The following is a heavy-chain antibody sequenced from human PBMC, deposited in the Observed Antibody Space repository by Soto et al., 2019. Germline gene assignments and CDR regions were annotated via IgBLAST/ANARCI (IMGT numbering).Heavy chain of an antibody. CDR1: GDSISSYY. Sequence: ASETLSLTCTVSGDSISSYYLSWIRQPPGKGLEWIGYIYNSGSTNYNPSLKSRVTISVDTSKNQFSLKLSSLTAADTAVYYCARGGPTTYDPWGQGTLVTVSS. CDR3: ARGGPTTYDP. CDR2: IYNSGST. D-gene: IGHD1-26*01. J-gene: IGHJ5*02. V-gene: IGHV4-59*03.